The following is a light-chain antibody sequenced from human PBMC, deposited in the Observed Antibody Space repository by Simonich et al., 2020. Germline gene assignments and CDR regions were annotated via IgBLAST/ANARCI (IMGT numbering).Light chain of an antibody. CDR2: GAS. CDR1: QSGSSN. CDR3: QQYYSTPWT. J-gene: IGKJ1*01. V-gene: IGKV3-15*01. Sequence: EIVMTQSPATLSVSPGERATLSCRASQSGSSNLAWYQQKPGQAPRLLIYGASTRATGIPARFSGGGSGTEFTLTISSLQSEDFAVYYCQQYYSTPWTFGQGTKVEIK.